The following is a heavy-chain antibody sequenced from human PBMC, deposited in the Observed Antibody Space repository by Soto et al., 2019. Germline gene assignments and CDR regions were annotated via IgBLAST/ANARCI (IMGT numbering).Heavy chain of an antibody. V-gene: IGHV3-7*05. D-gene: IGHD3-22*01. CDR3: ARTHLHDTSGYRHFDL. Sequence: EVQLVESGGGLVQPGGSLKLSCAASGFTLSNYWMAWVRQAPGKGLEWVANINQDGSEKPYVDSAKGRCTISRDNARSPLYLEMNSLSAEDTAVFYCARTHLHDTSGYRHFDLWGRGTLVAVSS. J-gene: IGHJ2*01. CDR2: INQDGSEK. CDR1: GFTLSNYW.